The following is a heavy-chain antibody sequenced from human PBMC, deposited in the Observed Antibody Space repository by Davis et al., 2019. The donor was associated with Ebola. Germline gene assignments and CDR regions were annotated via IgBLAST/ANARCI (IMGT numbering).Heavy chain of an antibody. J-gene: IGHJ4*02. D-gene: IGHD6-19*01. CDR1: GFVFSSYV. CDR3: ATTPQYSSGKNKPFDY. CDR2: LGLSADT. Sequence: SLKISCAASGFVFSSYVMSWVRRAPGKGLELVSTLGLSADTYYADSVKGRFTISRDNSRNTLYLQMNSLRDEDTAVYYCATTPQYSSGKNKPFDYWGQGTLVTVSS. V-gene: IGHV3-23*01.